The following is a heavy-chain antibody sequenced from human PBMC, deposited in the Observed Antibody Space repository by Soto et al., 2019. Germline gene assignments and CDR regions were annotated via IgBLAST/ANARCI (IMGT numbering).Heavy chain of an antibody. D-gene: IGHD6-19*01. CDR2: IYYSGST. V-gene: IGHV4-59*08. CDR3: ARHLYSSGWYYFDY. J-gene: IGHJ4*02. Sequence: SETLSLTCTVSGGSISSYYWSWIRQPPGKGLEWIGYIYYSGSTNYNPSLKRRFTISVDTSKNQFSLKLSSVTAADTAVYYCARHLYSSGWYYFDYWGQGTLVTVSS. CDR1: GGSISSYY.